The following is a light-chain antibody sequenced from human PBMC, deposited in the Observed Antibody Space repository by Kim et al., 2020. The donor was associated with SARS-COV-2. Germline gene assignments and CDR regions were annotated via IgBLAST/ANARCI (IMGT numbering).Light chain of an antibody. V-gene: IGLV3-1*01. CDR1: RLGSKY. Sequence: SYELTQPPSMSVSPGQTARITCSGDRLGSKYVCWYQQKPGQSPVVVIYQDNKRPSGIPERFSGSNSGNTATLTISGTQAMDESDYYCQAWDSNTVGFG. CDR2: QDN. J-gene: IGLJ2*01. CDR3: QAWDSNTVG.